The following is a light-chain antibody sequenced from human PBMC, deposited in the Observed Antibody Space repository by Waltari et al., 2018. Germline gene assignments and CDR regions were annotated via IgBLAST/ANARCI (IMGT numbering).Light chain of an antibody. CDR2: EGS. J-gene: IGLJ3*02. CDR3: CSYAGSSTWV. Sequence: QSALTQPASVSGSPGQSITISCTGTSRDVGSYNLVPWYQQHPGKAPKLMIYEGSKRPSGVTNRFSGSKSGNTASLTISGLQAEDEADYYCCSYAGSSTWVFGGGTKVTVL. V-gene: IGLV2-23*01. CDR1: SRDVGSYNL.